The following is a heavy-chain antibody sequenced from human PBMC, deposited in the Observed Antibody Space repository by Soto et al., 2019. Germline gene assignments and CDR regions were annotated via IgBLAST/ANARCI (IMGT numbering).Heavy chain of an antibody. CDR1: AFIITGYG. D-gene: IGHD1-26*01. Sequence: GGSLRLSCAASAFIITGYGMHRVRQAPGKGLEWVAVIRHDGSDIHYADSVKGRFIISRDNSKNTLYLQMNSLRAEDTAVYYCERDGVGGTAYFGYFDYWGQGTLVTVSS. J-gene: IGHJ4*02. CDR2: IRHDGSDI. CDR3: ERDGVGGTAYFGYFDY. V-gene: IGHV3-33*01.